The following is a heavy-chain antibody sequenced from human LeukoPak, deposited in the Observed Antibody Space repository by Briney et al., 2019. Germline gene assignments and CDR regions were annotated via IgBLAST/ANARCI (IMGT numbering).Heavy chain of an antibody. CDR3: ARDFTVFDD. D-gene: IGHD4-17*01. Sequence: ASVKVSCKASGYTFIGYDLHRVRQAPGQGLEWMGWINPNSGGTNYAQKFQGRVTMTRDTSISTAYMELNRLRSDDTAVYYCARDFTVFDDWGQGTLVTVSS. CDR1: GYTFIGYD. V-gene: IGHV1-2*02. J-gene: IGHJ4*02. CDR2: INPNSGGT.